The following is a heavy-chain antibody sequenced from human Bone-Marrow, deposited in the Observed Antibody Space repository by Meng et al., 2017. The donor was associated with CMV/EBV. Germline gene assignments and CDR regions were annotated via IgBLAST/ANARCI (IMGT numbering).Heavy chain of an antibody. CDR1: GYTFTSYG. CDR3: ASSYSSSRIDYYYYYGMDV. CDR2: IIPIFGTA. D-gene: IGHD6-6*01. Sequence: SVKVSCKASGYTFTSYGISWVRQAPGQGLEWMGGIIPIFGTANYAQKFQGRVTITTDESTSTAYMELSSLRSEDTAVYYCASSYSSSRIDYYYYYGMDVWGQGTTGHRLL. V-gene: IGHV1-69*05. J-gene: IGHJ6*02.